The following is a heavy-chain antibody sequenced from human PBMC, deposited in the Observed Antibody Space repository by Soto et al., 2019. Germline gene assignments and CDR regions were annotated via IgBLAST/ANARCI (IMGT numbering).Heavy chain of an antibody. CDR2: INQDGSER. D-gene: IGHD3-16*01. V-gene: IGHV3-7*01. J-gene: IGHJ4*02. CDR1: GFTFSTYW. CDR3: VCGGNFFVY. Sequence: EVQLVESGGGLVQPGGSLRLPCAASGFTFSTYWMTWVRQPPGKGLEWVASINQDGSERYYVDSVRGRFTISRDNAKNSLYLQMNSLRAEDTAVYYCVCGGNFFVYWGQRTLVTVSP.